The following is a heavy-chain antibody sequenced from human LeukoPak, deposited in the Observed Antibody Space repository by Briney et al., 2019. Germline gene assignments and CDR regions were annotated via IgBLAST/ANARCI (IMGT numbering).Heavy chain of an antibody. CDR1: GCSFSSYA. Sequence: GGSLRLSCADSGCSFSSYAMSWVRQAPGRGLEWVSDISGSGGSTYYADSVKGGFTISRETSKNTLYLQINSLRAEHTAVYDCAKLIRVSPPADAFDIWGQGTMVTVSS. V-gene: IGHV3-23*01. CDR2: ISGSGGST. CDR3: AKLIRVSPPADAFDI. D-gene: IGHD6-13*01. J-gene: IGHJ3*02.